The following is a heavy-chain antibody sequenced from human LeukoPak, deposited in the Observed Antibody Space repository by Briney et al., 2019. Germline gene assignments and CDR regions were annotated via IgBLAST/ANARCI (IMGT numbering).Heavy chain of an antibody. V-gene: IGHV3-23*01. CDR2: ISVSGGST. CDR3: AKVRQIYYYYGMDV. CDR1: GFTFSRCA. J-gene: IGHJ6*02. Sequence: PGGSLRLSCAASGFTFSRCAMNWVRQAPGKGLEWVSGISVSGGSTYYADSVKGRFTISRDNSKNTVYLQMNSLRAEDTAVYYCAKVRQIYYYYGMDVWGQGTTVAVSS.